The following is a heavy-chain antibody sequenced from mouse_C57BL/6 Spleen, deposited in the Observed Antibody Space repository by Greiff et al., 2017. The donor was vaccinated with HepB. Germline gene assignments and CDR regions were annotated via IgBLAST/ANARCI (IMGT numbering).Heavy chain of an antibody. CDR1: GFTFSDYG. D-gene: IGHD3-2*02. Sequence: EVHLVESGGGLVQPGGSLKLSCAASGFTFSDYGMAWVRQAPRKGPEWVAFISNLAYSINYADTVTGRFTISRENAKNTLYLEMSSLRSEDTAMYYCASLDSSGYGAMDYWGQGTSVTVSS. J-gene: IGHJ4*01. CDR3: ASLDSSGYGAMDY. V-gene: IGHV5-15*01. CDR2: ISNLAYSI.